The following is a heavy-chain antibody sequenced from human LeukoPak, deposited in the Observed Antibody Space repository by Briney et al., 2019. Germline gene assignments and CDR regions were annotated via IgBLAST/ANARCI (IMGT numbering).Heavy chain of an antibody. D-gene: IGHD4-11*01. CDR2: IYYSGST. J-gene: IGHJ4*02. CDR1: IGSISNYY. Sequence: PSETLSLTCSVSIGSISNYYWSWIRQPPGKALEGIGYIYYSGSTNYNPSLKSRVTISVDTSKNRFSLKLSSVTAADTAVYFCARERTTGREFDYWGQGTLVTVSS. CDR3: ARERTTGREFDY. V-gene: IGHV4-59*01.